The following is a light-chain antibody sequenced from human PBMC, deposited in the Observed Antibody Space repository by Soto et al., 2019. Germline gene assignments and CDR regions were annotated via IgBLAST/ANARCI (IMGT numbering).Light chain of an antibody. J-gene: IGKJ4*01. CDR2: DAS. Sequence: DIQMTQSPSSLSASVGDRVTITCLASQGITNYLNWYQQKPGKAPKLLIYDASSLETGVPSRFSGSGSGTDFTFTISSLQPEDIATYYCQQYDNLPLTFGGGTKVEI. CDR1: QGITNY. CDR3: QQYDNLPLT. V-gene: IGKV1-33*01.